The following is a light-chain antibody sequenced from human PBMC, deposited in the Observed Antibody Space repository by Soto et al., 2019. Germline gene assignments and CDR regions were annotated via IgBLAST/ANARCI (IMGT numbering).Light chain of an antibody. J-gene: IGKJ1*01. CDR1: QGISTY. Sequence: DIQLTQSPSFLSASVGDRVTITCRASQGISTYLAWYQQKPGKAPKVLIFATSTLHTGVPSRFSGSRSGTEFTLTISGLQPEDFATYYCQQLNSNPLTWTFGQGTKVEIK. CDR2: ATS. CDR3: QQLNSNPLTWT. V-gene: IGKV1-9*01.